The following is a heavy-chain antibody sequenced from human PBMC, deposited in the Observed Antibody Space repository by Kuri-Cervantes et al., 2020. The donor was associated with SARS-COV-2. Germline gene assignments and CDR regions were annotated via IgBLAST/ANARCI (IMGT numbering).Heavy chain of an antibody. CDR3: ARDHPDSNYDYYYYGMDV. CDR1: GYTFTSYA. D-gene: IGHD4-11*01. V-gene: IGHV1-3*01. Sequence: ASVKVSCKASGYTFTSYAMHWVRQAPGQRLEWMGWINAGNGNTKYSQKFQGRVTITRDTSASTAYMELSSLRSEDTAVYYCARDHPDSNYDYYYYGMDVWGQGTTVTVSS. CDR2: INAGNGNT. J-gene: IGHJ6*02.